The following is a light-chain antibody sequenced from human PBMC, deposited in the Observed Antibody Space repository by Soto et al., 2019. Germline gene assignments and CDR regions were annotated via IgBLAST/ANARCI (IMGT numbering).Light chain of an antibody. CDR1: QSVSSSY. CDR2: GAS. Sequence: EVVLTQSPGTLSLSPGERATLSCRASQSVSSSYLAWYQHKPGQAPRLLIFGASNRATGIPDRFSGGGSGTDFTLTISRLEAEDFAVYYCQQYGSSPGTFGQGTKVDIK. V-gene: IGKV3-20*01. J-gene: IGKJ1*01. CDR3: QQYGSSPGT.